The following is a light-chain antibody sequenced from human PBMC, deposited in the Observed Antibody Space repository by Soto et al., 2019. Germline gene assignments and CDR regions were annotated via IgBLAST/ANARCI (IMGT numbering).Light chain of an antibody. J-gene: IGKJ1*01. V-gene: IGKV3-20*01. CDR3: QQYGSSPTWT. CDR1: QRVSSNY. CDR2: GAS. Sequence: ESVLTQSPGTLSLSPGERATLSCRASQRVSSNYLAWYQQKPGQAPRLLIYGASTRATGIPDRFSGSGSGTDFTLAISRLEPKDSAVYYCQQYGSSPTWTFGQGTKVDIK.